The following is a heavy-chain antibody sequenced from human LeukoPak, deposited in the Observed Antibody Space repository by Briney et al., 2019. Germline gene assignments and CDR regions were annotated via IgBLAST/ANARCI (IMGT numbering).Heavy chain of an antibody. CDR1: GYSISSGYY. V-gene: IGHV4-38-2*01. Sequence: SGTLSLTCAVSGYSISSGYYWGWIRQPPGKGLEWIGSIYHSGSTYYNPSLKSRVTISVDTSKNQFSLKLSSVTAADTAVYYCARKEATYYMDVWGKGTTVTVSS. CDR3: ARKEATYYMDV. CDR2: IYHSGST. D-gene: IGHD5-12*01. J-gene: IGHJ6*03.